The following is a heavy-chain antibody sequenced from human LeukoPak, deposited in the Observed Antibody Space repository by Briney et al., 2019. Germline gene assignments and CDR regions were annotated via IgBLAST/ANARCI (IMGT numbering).Heavy chain of an antibody. CDR2: ISWNSGSI. V-gene: IGHV3-9*01. J-gene: IGHJ4*02. CDR1: GFTFDDYA. D-gene: IGHD6-19*01. CDR3: AKNGYSSGWQIDY. Sequence: PGGSLRLSCAASGFTFDDYAMHWVRHAPGKGLEWVSGISWNSGSIGYADSVKGRFTISRDNAKNSLYLQMNSLRAEDTALYYCAKNGYSSGWQIDYWGQGTRITVSS.